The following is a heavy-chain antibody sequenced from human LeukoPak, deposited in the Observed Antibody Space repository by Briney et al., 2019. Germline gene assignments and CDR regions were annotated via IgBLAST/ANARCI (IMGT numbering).Heavy chain of an antibody. Sequence: PSETLSLTCAVYGGSFSGYYWSWIRQPPGKGLEWIGEINHSGSTNYNPSLKSRVTISVDTSKNQFSLKLSSVTAADTAVYYCARGLGCSSTSCYTPWFDPWGQGTLVTVSS. V-gene: IGHV4-34*01. CDR2: INHSGST. J-gene: IGHJ5*02. D-gene: IGHD2-2*02. CDR3: ARGLGCSSTSCYTPWFDP. CDR1: GGSFSGYY.